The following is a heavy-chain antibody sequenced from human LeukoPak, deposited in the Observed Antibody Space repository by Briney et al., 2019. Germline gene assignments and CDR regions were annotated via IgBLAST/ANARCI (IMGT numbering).Heavy chain of an antibody. Sequence: GESLKISCKTSGYTFTDYWIGWVRQMPGKGLEWMGIIYPDDSDTKCSPSFQGQVTIPADRSITTAYLQWSSLKASDTAIYYCARPGTLGTPDGFDIWGQGTMVTVSS. J-gene: IGHJ3*02. CDR3: ARPGTLGTPDGFDI. V-gene: IGHV5-51*01. CDR1: GYTFTDYW. D-gene: IGHD1-1*01. CDR2: IYPDDSDT.